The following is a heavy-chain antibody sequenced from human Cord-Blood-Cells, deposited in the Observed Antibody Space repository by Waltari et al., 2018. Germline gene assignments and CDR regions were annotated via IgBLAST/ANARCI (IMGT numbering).Heavy chain of an antibody. V-gene: IGHV4-34*01. Sequence: QVHLQQWGAGLLKPSETLSLTCAVYGGSFSGYYWSWIRQPPGKGLGWIGEIKHSGSTNYNPSLKSRVTISVDTSKNQFSLKLSSVTAADTAVYYCARGFTGYDSNYSFDYWGQGTLVTVSS. CDR3: ARGFTGYDSNYSFDY. J-gene: IGHJ4*02. CDR1: GGSFSGYY. CDR2: IKHSGST. D-gene: IGHD4-4*01.